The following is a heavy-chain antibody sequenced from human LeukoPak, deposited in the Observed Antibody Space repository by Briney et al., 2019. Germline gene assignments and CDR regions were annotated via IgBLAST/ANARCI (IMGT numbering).Heavy chain of an antibody. CDR2: ISAYNGNT. CDR3: ARFYYDFWSGLKNWFDP. CDR1: GYTFTSHG. Sequence: ASVKVSCKASGYTFTSHGISWVRQAPGQGLEWMGWISAYNGNTNYAQKLQGRVTMTTDTSTSTAYMELRSLRSDDTAVYYCARFYYDFWSGLKNWFDPWGQGTLVTVSS. D-gene: IGHD3-3*01. J-gene: IGHJ5*02. V-gene: IGHV1-18*01.